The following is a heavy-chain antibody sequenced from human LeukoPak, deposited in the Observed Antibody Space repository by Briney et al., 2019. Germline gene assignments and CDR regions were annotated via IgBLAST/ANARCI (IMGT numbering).Heavy chain of an antibody. CDR1: GFTVSGTY. D-gene: IGHD3-16*01. J-gene: IGHJ4*02. V-gene: IGHV3-66*01. Sequence: PGGSLRLSCTASGFTVSGTYMNWVSQAPGKGLEWVSVVYSGGGTNYADSVKDRFIISKDNSKNMVYLQMNSLRVEDTAVYYCARGFAGNLDYWGQGTLVTVST. CDR2: VYSGGGT. CDR3: ARGFAGNLDY.